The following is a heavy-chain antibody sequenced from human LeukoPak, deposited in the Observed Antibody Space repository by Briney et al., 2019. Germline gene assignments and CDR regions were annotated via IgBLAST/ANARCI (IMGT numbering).Heavy chain of an antibody. Sequence: GGSLRLSCAASGFTFSSYEMNWVRQAPGKGLEWVSYISSSGSTIYYADSVKGRFTISRDNAKNSLYLQMNSLRAEDTAVYYCARRQYDFWSGYYKPSVPNWFDPWGQGTLVTVSS. CDR2: ISSSGSTI. CDR1: GFTFSSYE. J-gene: IGHJ5*02. CDR3: ARRQYDFWSGYYKPSVPNWFDP. V-gene: IGHV3-48*03. D-gene: IGHD3-3*01.